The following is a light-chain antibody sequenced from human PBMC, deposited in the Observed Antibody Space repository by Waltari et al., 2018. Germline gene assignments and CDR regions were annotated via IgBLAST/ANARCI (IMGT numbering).Light chain of an antibody. Sequence: DIQMTQSPSSLSASVGDRVTITCRASQDIRNDLGWYQQRPGKAPKRLVYGASILQSGVPSGFSGSGSGTEFTLTITSLQPEDFATYYCLQYNNYPRTFGQGTTVDIK. J-gene: IGKJ1*01. CDR1: QDIRND. CDR2: GAS. CDR3: LQYNNYPRT. V-gene: IGKV1-17*01.